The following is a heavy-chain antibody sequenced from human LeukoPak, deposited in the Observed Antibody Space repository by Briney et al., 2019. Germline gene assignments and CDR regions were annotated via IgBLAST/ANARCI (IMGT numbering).Heavy chain of an antibody. J-gene: IGHJ4*02. D-gene: IGHD7-27*01. CDR1: GFTFSSYG. Sequence: GRSLRLSCAASGFTFSSYGMHWVRQALGKGLEWVSGISGNGGSTYYADSVKGRFTISRDNSKDTLYLQMNSLRVEDTAVYYCAKDGGLWVSAHWGDSWGRGTLVTVSS. CDR3: AKDGGLWVSAHWGDS. V-gene: IGHV3-23*01. CDR2: ISGNGGST.